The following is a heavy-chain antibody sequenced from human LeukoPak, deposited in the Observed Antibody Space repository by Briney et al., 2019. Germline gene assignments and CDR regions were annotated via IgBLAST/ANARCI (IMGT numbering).Heavy chain of an antibody. CDR3: ARHRRITIFGVVIPNWFDP. Sequence: KPSETLSLTCTISGGSISSYYWGWIRQPPGKGLEWIGSIYYSGSTYYNPSLKSRVTISVDTSKNQFSLKLSSVTAAATAVYYCARHRRITIFGVVIPNWFDPWGQGTLVTVSS. J-gene: IGHJ5*02. CDR2: IYYSGST. D-gene: IGHD3-3*01. V-gene: IGHV4-39*01. CDR1: GGSISSYY.